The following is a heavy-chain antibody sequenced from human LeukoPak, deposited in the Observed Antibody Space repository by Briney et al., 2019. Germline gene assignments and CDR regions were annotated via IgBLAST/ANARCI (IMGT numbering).Heavy chain of an antibody. D-gene: IGHD7-27*01. CDR2: IYYSGST. CDR3: ARDTTGDGEPFDY. J-gene: IGHJ4*02. Sequence: SETLSLTCTVSGGSISSSSYYWGWIRQPPGKGLEWIGSIYYSGSTYYNPSLKSRVTISVDTSKNQFSLKLSSVTAADTAVYYCARDTTGDGEPFDYWGQGTLVTVSS. CDR1: GGSISSSSYY. V-gene: IGHV4-39*07.